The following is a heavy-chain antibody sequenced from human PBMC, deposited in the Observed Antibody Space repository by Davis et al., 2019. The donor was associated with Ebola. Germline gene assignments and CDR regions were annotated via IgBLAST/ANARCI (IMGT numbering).Heavy chain of an antibody. V-gene: IGHV1-69*13. CDR2: IIPIFGTA. D-gene: IGHD2-15*01. CDR1: GYTFTSYA. Sequence: SVKVSCKASGYTFTSYAMNWVRQAPGQGLEWMGGIIPIFGTANYAQKFQGRVTITADESTSTAYMELSSLRSEDTAVYYCARDGGTVGPVLMTPPGYYGMDVWGKGTTVTVSS. CDR3: ARDGGTVGPVLMTPPGYYGMDV. J-gene: IGHJ6*04.